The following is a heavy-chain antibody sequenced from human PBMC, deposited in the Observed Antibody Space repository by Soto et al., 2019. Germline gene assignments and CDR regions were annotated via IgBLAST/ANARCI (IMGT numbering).Heavy chain of an antibody. CDR2: IYFSGST. CDR3: ARVRNSGSYYFDY. V-gene: IGHV4-31*03. D-gene: IGHD1-26*01. CDR1: GGSISSSGYY. Sequence: SETLSLTCTVSGGSISSSGYYWSWVRQHPGKGLEWIGYIYFSGSTYYNPSLKSRLTISVDTSKNQFSLKLSSVTAADTAVYYCARVRNSGSYYFDYWGQGTLVTVSS. J-gene: IGHJ4*02.